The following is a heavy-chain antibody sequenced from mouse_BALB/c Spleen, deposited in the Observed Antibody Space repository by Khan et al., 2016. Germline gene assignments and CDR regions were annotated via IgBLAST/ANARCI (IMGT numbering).Heavy chain of an antibody. V-gene: IGHV5-17*02. Sequence: EVELVESGGGLVQPGGSRKLSCAASGFTFSSFGMHWVRQAPEKGLEWVAYISSGSSTIYYADTVKGRFTISRDNPKNTLFLQMTSLRSEDTAMYYFARYAGAMDYWAQGTSVTVSS. CDR1: GFTFSSFG. D-gene: IGHD4-1*01. CDR3: ARYAGAMDY. J-gene: IGHJ4*01. CDR2: ISSGSSTI.